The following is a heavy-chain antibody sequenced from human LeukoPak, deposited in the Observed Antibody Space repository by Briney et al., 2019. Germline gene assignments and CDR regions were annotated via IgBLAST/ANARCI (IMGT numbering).Heavy chain of an antibody. CDR3: AKKPQDYINYYFDY. CDR2: ITGSSDYI. D-gene: IGHD4-11*01. Sequence: GGSLSLSCAASEFTFSTYTMNWVRQAPGKGLEWVSSITGSSDYIYYADSVKGRFTISRDNAKNSLFLHMSSLRAEDTAVYYCAKKPQDYINYYFDYWGQGTLVTVSS. V-gene: IGHV3-21*04. J-gene: IGHJ4*02. CDR1: EFTFSTYT.